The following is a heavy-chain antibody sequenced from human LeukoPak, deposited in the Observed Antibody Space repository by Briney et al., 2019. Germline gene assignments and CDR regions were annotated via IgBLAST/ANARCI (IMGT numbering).Heavy chain of an antibody. D-gene: IGHD2-8*01. V-gene: IGHV3-11*01. Sequence: PGGSLRLSCAASGFTFSDYYMSWIRQAPGKGLEWVSYISSSGSTIYYADSVKGRFTISRDNAKNSLYLQMNSLRAEDTAVYYCARPLRLSYYYGMDVWGQGTTVTVSS. J-gene: IGHJ6*02. CDR1: GFTFSDYY. CDR3: ARPLRLSYYYGMDV. CDR2: ISSSGSTI.